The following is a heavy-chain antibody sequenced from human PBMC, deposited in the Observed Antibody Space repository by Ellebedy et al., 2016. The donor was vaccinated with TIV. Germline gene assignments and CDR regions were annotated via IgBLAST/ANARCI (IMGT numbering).Heavy chain of an antibody. J-gene: IGHJ4*02. D-gene: IGHD6-6*01. CDR3: ARGKSNLYRSIVARPYDY. Sequence: MPSETLSLTCAVYVGSFSGYYWSWIRQPPGKGLEWIGEINHSGSTNYNPSLKSRVTISVDTSKNQFSLTVNSVTAADTAVYYCARGKSNLYRSIVARPYDYWGQGTLVTVSS. CDR2: INHSGST. CDR1: VGSFSGYY. V-gene: IGHV4-34*01.